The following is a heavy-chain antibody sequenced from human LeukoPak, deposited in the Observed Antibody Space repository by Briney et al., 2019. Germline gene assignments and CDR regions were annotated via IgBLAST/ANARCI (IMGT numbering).Heavy chain of an antibody. CDR1: GFTFSDYY. D-gene: IGHD3-16*01. Sequence: GGSLGLSCAASGFTFSDYYMSWIRQAPGKGLEWVSYISSSSSTIYYADSVKGRFTISRDNAKNSLYLQMNSLRDEDTAVYYCARGGGLYDYVWGSLYDAFDIWGQGTMVTVSS. V-gene: IGHV3-11*04. CDR3: ARGGGLYDYVWGSLYDAFDI. CDR2: ISSSSSTI. J-gene: IGHJ3*02.